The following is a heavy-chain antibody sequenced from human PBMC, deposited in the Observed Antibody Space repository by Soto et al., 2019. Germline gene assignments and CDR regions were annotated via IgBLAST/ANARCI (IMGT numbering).Heavy chain of an antibody. Sequence: GESLKISCKTSGYTFTSQWIGWVGQMPGKGLEWMGTIHPSDSDTRYSPSFQGQVAISADKSSSTAYLQWSSLKASDTATYYCARPLSPYYYYYGVDVWGQGTTVTVSS. CDR1: GYTFTSQW. J-gene: IGHJ6*02. CDR3: ARPLSPYYYYYGVDV. CDR2: IHPSDSDT. V-gene: IGHV5-51*01.